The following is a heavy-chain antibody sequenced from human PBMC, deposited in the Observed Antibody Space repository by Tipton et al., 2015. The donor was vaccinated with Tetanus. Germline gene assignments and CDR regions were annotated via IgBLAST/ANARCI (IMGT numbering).Heavy chain of an antibody. V-gene: IGHV4-59*01. J-gene: IGHJ3*02. CDR2: TYDSGRI. Sequence: TLSLTCTVSGGSMRGDHCSWIRQPPGKGLEWLGPTYDSGRINYNPSLKSRVTISVDASRNQFSLTLNSVTAADTAVYYCSRIGWLKQSKPAFDIWGQGTVVTVSS. D-gene: IGHD6-19*01. CDR1: GGSMRGDH. CDR3: SRIGWLKQSKPAFDI.